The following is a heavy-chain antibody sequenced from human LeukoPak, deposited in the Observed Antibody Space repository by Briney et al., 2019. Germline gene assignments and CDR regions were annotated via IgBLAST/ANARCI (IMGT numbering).Heavy chain of an antibody. CDR2: IYYSGST. Sequence: PSETLSLTCTVSGGSISSSSYYWGWIRQPPGKGLEWIGSIYYSGSTYYNPSLKSRVTISVDTSKNQFSLKLSSVTAADTAVYYCATLPPADDILTLWAIWGQGTMVTVSS. J-gene: IGHJ3*02. D-gene: IGHD3-9*01. CDR1: GGSISSSSYY. CDR3: ATLPPADDILTLWAI. V-gene: IGHV4-39*07.